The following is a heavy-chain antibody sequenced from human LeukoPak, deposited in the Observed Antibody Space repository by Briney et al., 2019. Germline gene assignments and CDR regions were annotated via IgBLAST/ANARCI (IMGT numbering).Heavy chain of an antibody. CDR3: ARSRAFNSGAFDP. CDR1: GASVSSASY. J-gene: IGHJ5*02. Sequence: SETLSLTCTVSGASVSSASYWSWIRQPPGKGVEWIAHIYNGVNTNYNPSLKSRVTISVDTSENQFSLRLNSVTAADTAVYYCARSRAFNSGAFDPWGQGSLVTVSS. D-gene: IGHD1-26*01. V-gene: IGHV4-61*01. CDR2: IYNGVNT.